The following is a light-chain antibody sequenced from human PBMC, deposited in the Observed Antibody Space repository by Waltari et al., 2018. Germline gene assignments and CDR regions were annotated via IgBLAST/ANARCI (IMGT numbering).Light chain of an antibody. Sequence: EIVLTQSPGSLSSPPGERVTLSCRASQSVSRALAWYQQKPGQAPRLLIFGASNRPTGIPDRFSGSGSETDFSLTISRLEPEDFAVYYCQHYVRLPATFGRGTKVEIK. CDR3: QHYVRLPAT. V-gene: IGKV3-20*01. J-gene: IGKJ1*01. CDR2: GAS. CDR1: QSVSRA.